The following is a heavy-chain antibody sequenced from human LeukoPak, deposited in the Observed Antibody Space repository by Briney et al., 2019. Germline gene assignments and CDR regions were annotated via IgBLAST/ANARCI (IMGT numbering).Heavy chain of an antibody. CDR2: IRGGGGVQ. D-gene: IGHD5-18*01. J-gene: IGHJ3*01. V-gene: IGHV3-23*01. CDR3: AKSSRSFGNDALDV. CDR1: GFTYHDYA. Sequence: GGSLRLSCAASGFTYHDYAMHWVRQAPGKGLEYVSVIRGGGGVQYYAASVKGRFTISRDNSKNTLYLQMNSLRAEDTAVYYRAKSSRSFGNDALDVWGQGTMVTVSS.